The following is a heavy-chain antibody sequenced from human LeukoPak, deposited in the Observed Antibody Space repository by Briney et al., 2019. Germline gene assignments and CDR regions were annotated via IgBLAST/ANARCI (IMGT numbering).Heavy chain of an antibody. Sequence: ASVKVSCEPSGYTFNTYYMHWVRQAPGQGLEWMGIINPSGGSTSYAQKFQGRVTMTRDTSTSTVYMELSSLRSEDTAVYYCARYGHIVVAGDYWGQGTLVTVSS. CDR3: ARYGHIVVAGDY. V-gene: IGHV1-46*02. CDR1: GYTFNTYY. CDR2: INPSGGST. J-gene: IGHJ4*02. D-gene: IGHD2-21*01.